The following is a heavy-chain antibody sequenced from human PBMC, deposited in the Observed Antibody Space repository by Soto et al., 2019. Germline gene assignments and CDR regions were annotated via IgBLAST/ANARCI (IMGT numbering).Heavy chain of an antibody. J-gene: IGHJ4*02. CDR3: ARLDCSGGGCYSRWAPNIDY. CDR1: GYNFTNYW. V-gene: IGHV5-10-1*01. Sequence: GEFLKISCKGSGYNFTNYWISWVRQMPGKGLEWMGRIDPSDSYTNYSPSFQGHVTFSTDKSISTANLQWSSLKASDTAIYYSARLDCSGGGCYSRWAPNIDYWGQGTLVTVS. CDR2: IDPSDSYT. D-gene: IGHD2-15*01.